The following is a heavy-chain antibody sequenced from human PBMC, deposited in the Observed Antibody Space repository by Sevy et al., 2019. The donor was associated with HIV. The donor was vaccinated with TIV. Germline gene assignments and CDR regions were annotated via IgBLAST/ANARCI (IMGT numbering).Heavy chain of an antibody. Sequence: GGSLRLSCAASTFTFSDYYMTWIRQAPGKGLESVSYISSRGSHIYYADSVKGRFTISRDNAKNSLYLQMNSLRAEDTAVYYCARVRYNYGSYYFDYWAREPWSPSPQ. D-gene: IGHD5-18*01. CDR1: TFTFSDYY. CDR2: ISSRGSHI. V-gene: IGHV3-11*01. CDR3: ARVRYNYGSYYFDY. J-gene: IGHJ4*02.